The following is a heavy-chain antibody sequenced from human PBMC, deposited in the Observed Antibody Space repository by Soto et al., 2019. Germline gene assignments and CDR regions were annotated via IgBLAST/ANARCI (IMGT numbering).Heavy chain of an antibody. D-gene: IGHD2-21*01. CDR1: GGSITSGSHY. CDR3: ARVTAPVVLASTPFDH. J-gene: IGHJ4*02. Sequence: SLTCTVSGGSITSGSHYWACIRQHPGQGLEYIRSLFPTRSTPYNPPLKSRISISVATSKNQFSLKLSSVTAAETAVYYCARVTAPVVLASTPFDHWGQGALLTLSS. CDR2: LFPTRST. V-gene: IGHV4-31*03.